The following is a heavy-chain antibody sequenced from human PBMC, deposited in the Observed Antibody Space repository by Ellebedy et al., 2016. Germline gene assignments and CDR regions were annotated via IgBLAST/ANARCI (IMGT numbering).Heavy chain of an antibody. CDR3: ARVDTGWSTSNWFDP. Sequence: ASVKVSCXASGYTFTSYGISWVRQAPGQGLEWMGWISAYNGNTNYAQKLQGRVTMTTDTSTSTAYMELRSLRSDDTAVYYCARVDTGWSTSNWFDPWGQGTLVTVSS. CDR1: GYTFTSYG. D-gene: IGHD6-19*01. V-gene: IGHV1-18*01. J-gene: IGHJ5*02. CDR2: ISAYNGNT.